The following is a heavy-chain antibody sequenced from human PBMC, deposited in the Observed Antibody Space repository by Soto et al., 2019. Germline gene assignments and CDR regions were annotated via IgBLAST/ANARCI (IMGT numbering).Heavy chain of an antibody. J-gene: IGHJ6*02. V-gene: IGHV1-58*01. D-gene: IGHD3-3*01. CDR2: IVVGSGNT. CDR3: AAGYDFWSGYYLTSQNYYYGMDV. Sequence: SVKVSCKASGFTFTSSAVQWVRQARGQRLEWIGWIVVGSGNTNYAQKFQERVTIARDMSTSTAYMELSSLRSEDTAVYYCAAGYDFWSGYYLTSQNYYYGMDVWGQGTTVTVSS. CDR1: GFTFTSSA.